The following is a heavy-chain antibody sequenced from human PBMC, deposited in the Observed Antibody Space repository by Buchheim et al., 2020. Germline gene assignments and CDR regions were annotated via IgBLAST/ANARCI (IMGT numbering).Heavy chain of an antibody. Sequence: QVQLQESGPGLVKPSQTLSLTCTVSGSSISSGSYYWTWIRQPAGKGLEWIGRIYATGSTPYHSSLKSRVSISLDPSKNQFSLTLSSVTAADTAVYYCAASSFLDTAMVFDYWGRGAL. J-gene: IGHJ4*02. CDR1: GSSISSGSYY. CDR2: IYATGST. V-gene: IGHV4-61*02. CDR3: AASSFLDTAMVFDY. D-gene: IGHD5-18*01.